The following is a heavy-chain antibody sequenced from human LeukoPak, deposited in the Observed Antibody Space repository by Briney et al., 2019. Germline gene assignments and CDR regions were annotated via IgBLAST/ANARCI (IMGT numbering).Heavy chain of an antibody. D-gene: IGHD5-18*01. CDR2: IKSKTDGGTT. CDR3: TTEWIQLWLFDY. Sequence: GGSLRLSCAASGFTFSNAWMSWVRKAPGKGLEWVGRIKSKTDGGTTDYAAPVKGRFTISRDDSKNTLYLQMNSLKTEDTAVYYCTTEWIQLWLFDYWGQGTLVTVSS. V-gene: IGHV3-15*01. J-gene: IGHJ4*02. CDR1: GFTFSNAW.